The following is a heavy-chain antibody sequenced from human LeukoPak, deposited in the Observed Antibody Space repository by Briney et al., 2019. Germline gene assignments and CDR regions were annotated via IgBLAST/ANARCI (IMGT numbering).Heavy chain of an antibody. J-gene: IGHJ3*02. CDR1: GATLSDHH. Sequence: AGGSLRLSCAASGATLSDHHMAWVRQAPGKGLEWVGRTRDKARGYTTEYAASVKGRFTISRDDSKTLVYLQMNSLKIEDTAVYFCARDGAAGDNSAFDIWGQGTLVTVSS. D-gene: IGHD6-25*01. V-gene: IGHV3-72*01. CDR3: ARDGAAGDNSAFDI. CDR2: TRDKARGYTT.